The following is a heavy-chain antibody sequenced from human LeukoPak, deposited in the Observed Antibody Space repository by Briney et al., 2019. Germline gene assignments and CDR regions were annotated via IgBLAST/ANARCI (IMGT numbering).Heavy chain of an antibody. CDR2: IYPGDSDT. V-gene: IGHV5-51*01. CDR3: ARAYYCGGGSCKLEY. CDR1: GYSFNSYW. Sequence: GESLKFSCQGSGYSFNSYWIAWVRQMHGKGLEWMGIIYPGDSDTRYSPSFRGQITISADKSINTAYLRWSSLKASDTAMYYCARAYYCGGGSCKLEYWGQGTLVTVSS. D-gene: IGHD2-15*01. J-gene: IGHJ4*02.